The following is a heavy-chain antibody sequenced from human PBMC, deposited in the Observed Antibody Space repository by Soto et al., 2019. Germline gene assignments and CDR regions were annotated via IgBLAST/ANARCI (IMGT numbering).Heavy chain of an antibody. J-gene: IGHJ6*02. CDR3: AKERQRCIEPNCYPWATGGADV. CDR1: GFTFDDYT. D-gene: IGHD2-2*01. V-gene: IGHV3-9*01. Sequence: EVHLVESGGGFVQPGRSLRLSCAASGFTFDDYTMHWVRQAPGKGLEWVSGISWNSVTIVYADSVKGRFTISRDNAKKSLYLQLNSVSAEDTALYYCAKERQRCIEPNCYPWATGGADVWGQGTKVTVSS. CDR2: ISWNSVTI.